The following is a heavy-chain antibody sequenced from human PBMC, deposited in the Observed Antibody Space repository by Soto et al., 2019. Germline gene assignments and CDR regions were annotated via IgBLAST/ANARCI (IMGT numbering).Heavy chain of an antibody. Sequence: SQTRSLTCTVSGHFITYYSCAWIRHSAGKRLGWVGLDYSTGTTVYAQSLQSRATMSVDTSKNKFSLELTSVNAADTAVYYCARGGFGPNARAFDTWGQGTLVTVSS. CDR3: ARGGFGPNARAFDT. D-gene: IGHD5-12*01. CDR2: DYSTGTT. CDR1: GHFITYYS. J-gene: IGHJ5*02. V-gene: IGHV4-4*07.